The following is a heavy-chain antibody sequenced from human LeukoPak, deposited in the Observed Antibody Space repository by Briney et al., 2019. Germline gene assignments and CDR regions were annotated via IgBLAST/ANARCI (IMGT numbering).Heavy chain of an antibody. V-gene: IGHV3-53*05. CDR2: IYSGGST. CDR1: GFTVSSNY. CDR3: ARESNVWRGNYFDY. J-gene: IGHJ4*02. D-gene: IGHD3-3*01. Sequence: PGGSLRLSCAASGFTVSSNYMSWVRQAPGKGLEWVSVIYSGGSTYYADSVKGRFTISRDNFKNTLYLQMNSLRAEDTAVYYCARESNVWRGNYFDYWGQGTLATVSS.